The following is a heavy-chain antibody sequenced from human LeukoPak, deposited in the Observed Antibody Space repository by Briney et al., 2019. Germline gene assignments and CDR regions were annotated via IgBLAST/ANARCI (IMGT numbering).Heavy chain of an antibody. CDR2: IYNTGAT. V-gene: IGHV3-66*02. CDR3: VGSLWGYQFDY. Sequence: GGSLRLSCAASGFTVSSNYMSWVRHAPEKGLEWVSVIYNTGATYYADSVKGRFTISRDNSKNTVDLQMNSLRTEDTAVYYCVGSLWGYQFDYWGQGALSPSPQ. CDR1: GFTVSSNY. D-gene: IGHD3-16*01. J-gene: IGHJ4*02.